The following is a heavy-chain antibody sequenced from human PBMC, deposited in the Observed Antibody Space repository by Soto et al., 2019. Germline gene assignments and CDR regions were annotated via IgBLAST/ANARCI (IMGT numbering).Heavy chain of an antibody. Sequence: QVHLVQSGAEVKKPGASVKVSCKGSGYAFTTYGITWVRQAPGQGLEWMGWISAYNGNTNYAQKIQGRVTVTRDTSTSTAYMELRSLRADDTAVYYCARGRNGDYWGQGALVTVSS. J-gene: IGHJ4*02. V-gene: IGHV1-18*01. CDR3: ARGRNGDY. CDR2: ISAYNGNT. D-gene: IGHD1-1*01. CDR1: GYAFTTYG.